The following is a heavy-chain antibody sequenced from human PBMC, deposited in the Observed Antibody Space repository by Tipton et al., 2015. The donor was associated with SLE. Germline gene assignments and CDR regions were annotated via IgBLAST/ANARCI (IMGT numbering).Heavy chain of an antibody. Sequence: SLRLSCAASGFTFSSYAMHWVRQAPGKGLEWVAVISYDGSNKYYADPVKGRFTISRDNPKNSLYLQMNSLRAEDTAVYYCARGCSSSTCEPFYFFGMDVWGQGTTVTVSS. CDR2: ISYDGSNK. CDR1: GFTFSSYA. D-gene: IGHD2-2*01. CDR3: ARGCSSSTCEPFYFFGMDV. J-gene: IGHJ6*02. V-gene: IGHV3-30*04.